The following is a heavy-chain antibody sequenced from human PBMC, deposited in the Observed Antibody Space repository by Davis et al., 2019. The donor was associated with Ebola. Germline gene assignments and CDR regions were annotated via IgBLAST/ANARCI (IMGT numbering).Heavy chain of an antibody. D-gene: IGHD1/OR15-1a*01. Sequence: SETLSLTCAVSGGSISSGGYSWSWIRQPPGKGLEWIGYIYYSGSTNYNPSLKSRVTISVDTSKNQFSLKLSSVTAADTAVYYCVTENWYRFESWGQGTLVTVSS. CDR3: VTENWYRFES. CDR1: GGSISSGGYS. V-gene: IGHV4-61*08. J-gene: IGHJ4*02. CDR2: IYYSGST.